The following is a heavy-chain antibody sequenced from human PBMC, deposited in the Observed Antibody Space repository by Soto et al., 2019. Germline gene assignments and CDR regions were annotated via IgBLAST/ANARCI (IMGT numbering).Heavy chain of an antibody. CDR1: GYTFTSYG. Sequence: QVQLVQSGAEVKKPGASVKVSCKASGYTFTSYGISWVRQAPGQGPEWMGWISANTGNTNYAQQLQGRVTITTDTSTSTAYMELRSLRSDDTAVYYCARVIGGWDAFDIWGQGTMVTVSS. CDR3: ARVIGGWDAFDI. J-gene: IGHJ3*02. CDR2: ISANTGNT. V-gene: IGHV1-18*01. D-gene: IGHD6-19*01.